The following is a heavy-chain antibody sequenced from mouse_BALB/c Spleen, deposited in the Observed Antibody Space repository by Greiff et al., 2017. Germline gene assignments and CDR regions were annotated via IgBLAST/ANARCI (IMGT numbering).Heavy chain of an antibody. CDR1: GFTFSSFG. Sequence: EVHLVESGGGLVQPGGSRKLSCAASGFTFSSFGMHWVRQAPEKGLEWVAYISSGSSTIYYADTVKGRFTISRDNPKNTLFLQMTSLRSEDTAMYYCARPQFITTATHLYAMDYWGQGTSVTVSS. CDR3: ARPQFITTATHLYAMDY. D-gene: IGHD1-2*01. CDR2: ISSGSSTI. J-gene: IGHJ4*01. V-gene: IGHV5-17*02.